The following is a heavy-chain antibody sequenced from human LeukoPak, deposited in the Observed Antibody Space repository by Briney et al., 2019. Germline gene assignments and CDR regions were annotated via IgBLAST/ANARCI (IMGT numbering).Heavy chain of an antibody. Sequence: GGSLRLSCAASGFTFSNYWMHWFRQAPGKGLVWVSRINYDGSTNYADSVKGRFTISRDNARNTLYMQMNTLRAEDTAVYYCVRGCSSTSCYPFDYWGQGTLVTVSS. CDR2: INYDGST. V-gene: IGHV3-74*01. D-gene: IGHD2-2*01. CDR1: GFTFSNYW. J-gene: IGHJ4*02. CDR3: VRGCSSTSCYPFDY.